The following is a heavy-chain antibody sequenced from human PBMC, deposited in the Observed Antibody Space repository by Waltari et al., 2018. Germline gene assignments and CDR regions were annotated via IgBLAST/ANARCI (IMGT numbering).Heavy chain of an antibody. Sequence: QVQLQESGPGLVKPSETLSLTCAVSGYSISSGYYWGWIRQPPGKGLEWIVNIYHSGSTYYNPSLKSRVTISVDTSKNQFSLKLSSVTAADTAVYYCARVQCSSTSCWYNWFDPWGQGTLVTVSS. CDR1: GYSISSGYY. V-gene: IGHV4-38-2*01. CDR2: IYHSGST. D-gene: IGHD2-2*01. CDR3: ARVQCSSTSCWYNWFDP. J-gene: IGHJ5*02.